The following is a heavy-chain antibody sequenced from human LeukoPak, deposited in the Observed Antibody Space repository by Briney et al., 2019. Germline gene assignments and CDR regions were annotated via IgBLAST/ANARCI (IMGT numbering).Heavy chain of an antibody. CDR1: GGSISSYY. Sequence: PSEALSLTCTVSGGSISSYYWSWIRQPPGKGLEWIGYIYYSGSTNYNPSLKSRVTISVDTSKNQFSLKLSSVTAADTAVYYCARHGCRGFCIRPRNWFDPWGQGTLVTVSS. CDR3: ARHGCRGFCIRPRNWFDP. D-gene: IGHD2-21*01. V-gene: IGHV4-59*08. J-gene: IGHJ5*02. CDR2: IYYSGST.